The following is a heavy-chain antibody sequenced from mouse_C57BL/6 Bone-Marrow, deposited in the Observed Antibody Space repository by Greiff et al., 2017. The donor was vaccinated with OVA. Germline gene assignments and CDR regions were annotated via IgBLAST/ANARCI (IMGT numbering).Heavy chain of an antibody. Sequence: VQLQQPGAELVKPGASVKLSCKASGYTFTSYWMHWVKQRPGQGLEWIGMIHPNSGSTNYNEKFKSKATLTVDKSSSTAYMQLSSLTSEDSAVYYCARGDDVKGYFDVWGTGTTVTVSS. CDR3: ARGDDVKGYFDV. CDR1: GYTFTSYW. CDR2: IHPNSGST. V-gene: IGHV1-64*01. D-gene: IGHD2-3*01. J-gene: IGHJ1*03.